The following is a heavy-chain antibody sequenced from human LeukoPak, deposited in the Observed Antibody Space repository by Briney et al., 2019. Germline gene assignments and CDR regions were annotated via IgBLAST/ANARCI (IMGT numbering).Heavy chain of an antibody. CDR1: GFTFNTYI. Sequence: GGSLRLSCAASGFTFNTYIMAWVRQAPGKGLEWVSSITSSSYSIYYADSVRGRFTISRDNAKNSLYLQMNSLRAEDTAVYYCARRASGGWYGDRRYYFDYWGQGTLVTVSS. V-gene: IGHV3-21*01. CDR2: ITSSSYSI. CDR3: ARRASGGWYGDRRYYFDY. J-gene: IGHJ4*02. D-gene: IGHD6-19*01.